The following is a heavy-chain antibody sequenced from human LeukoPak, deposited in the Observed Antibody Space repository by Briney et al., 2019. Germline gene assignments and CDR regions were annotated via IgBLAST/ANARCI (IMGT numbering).Heavy chain of an antibody. CDR2: IYYSGST. CDR1: GGSISSSSYY. CDR3: ARGGYYGSGSYRPLWDY. D-gene: IGHD3-10*01. V-gene: IGHV4-39*07. J-gene: IGHJ4*02. Sequence: PSETLSLTCTVSGGSISSSSYYWGWIRQPPGKGLEWIGNIYYSGSTYYNPSLKSRVTISVDTSKNQFSLKLSSVTAVDTAVYYCARGGYYGSGSYRPLWDYWGQGTLVTVSS.